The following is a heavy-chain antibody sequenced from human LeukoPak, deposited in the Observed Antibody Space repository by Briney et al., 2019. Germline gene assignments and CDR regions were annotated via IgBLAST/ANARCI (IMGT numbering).Heavy chain of an antibody. CDR3: ARDRLLYYYGSGSYPYMDV. Sequence: ASVKVSCKASGYTFTGYYMHWVRQAPGQGLEWMGWINPNSGGTNYAQKFQGRVTMTRDTSISTAYMELSRLRSDDTAVYYCARDRLLYYYGSGSYPYMDVWGRGTTVTISS. J-gene: IGHJ6*03. CDR2: INPNSGGT. D-gene: IGHD3-10*01. V-gene: IGHV1-2*02. CDR1: GYTFTGYY.